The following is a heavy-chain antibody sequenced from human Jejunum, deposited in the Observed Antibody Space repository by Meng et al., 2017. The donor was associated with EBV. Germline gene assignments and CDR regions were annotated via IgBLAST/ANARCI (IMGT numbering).Heavy chain of an antibody. V-gene: IGHV2-5*02. Sequence: QITLKEAGPQLCKPTQTLTLTCTFSGFSLTTNGVGVGWIRQPPGKALEWLAVIYWDDSRLYSPSLNSRLTITKDTSKSQVVLTMTDMDPVDTATYYCAHKGSGSYPLDYWGQGTLVTVSS. CDR3: AHKGSGSYPLDY. CDR2: IYWDDSR. D-gene: IGHD1-26*01. J-gene: IGHJ4*02. CDR1: GFSLTTNGVG.